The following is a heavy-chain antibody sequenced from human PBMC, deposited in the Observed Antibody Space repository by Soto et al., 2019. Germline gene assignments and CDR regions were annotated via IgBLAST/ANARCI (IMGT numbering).Heavy chain of an antibody. CDR1: GGTFSSYA. CDR3: ARDMGGRRAVAGTVNYYYGMDV. J-gene: IGHJ6*02. D-gene: IGHD6-19*01. Sequence: QVQLVQSGAEVKKPGSSVKVSCKASGGTFSSYAISWVRQAPGQGLEWMGGIIPIFGTANYAQKFQGRVTITADESTSTAYMELSSLRCEDTAVYYCARDMGGRRAVAGTVNYYYGMDVWGQGTTVTVS. V-gene: IGHV1-69*01. CDR2: IIPIFGTA.